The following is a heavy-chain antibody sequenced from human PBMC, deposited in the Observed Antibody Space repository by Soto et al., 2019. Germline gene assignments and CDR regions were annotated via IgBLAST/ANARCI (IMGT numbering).Heavy chain of an antibody. CDR3: ARIGSGWYGEIDY. V-gene: IGHV5-51*01. CDR2: IYPGDSDT. CDR1: GYNFTSYW. Sequence: PGESLKISCEGSGYNFTSYWIGWVRQMPGKGLEWMGIIYPGDSDTRYRPSFQGQVTISADKSINTAYLQWSSLEASDTAIYYCARIGSGWYGEIDYWGQGTLVTVS. D-gene: IGHD6-19*01. J-gene: IGHJ4*02.